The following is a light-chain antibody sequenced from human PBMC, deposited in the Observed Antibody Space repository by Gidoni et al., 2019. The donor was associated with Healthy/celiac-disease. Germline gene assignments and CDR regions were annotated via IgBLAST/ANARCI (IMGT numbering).Light chain of an antibody. CDR1: KLGEKY. J-gene: IGLJ2*01. V-gene: IGLV3-1*01. CDR3: QAWDSSTLVV. CDR2: QDS. Sequence: SYELTQPPSVSVSPGQTASITCSGDKLGEKYACWYQQKPGQSPLLVIYQDSKRPSGIPERFSGSHSGNTATLTISGTQAMDEADYSCQAWDSSTLVVFGGGTKLTVL.